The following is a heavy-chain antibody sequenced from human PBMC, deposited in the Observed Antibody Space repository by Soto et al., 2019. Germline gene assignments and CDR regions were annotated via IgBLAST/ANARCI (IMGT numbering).Heavy chain of an antibody. D-gene: IGHD1-26*01. CDR1: GFVFNMYG. J-gene: IGHJ2*01. CDR2: IWHDGSGT. Sequence: QVKLVESGGGVVPPGRSLRLSCAASGFVFNMYGMHWVRQAPGKGLEWVGVIWHDGSGTYYADALKGRFTISRDNSKNTLFLQMDSLTVEDTAVYYCVRDPVALRNRVRVGYFNLWGRGTQVTVSS. V-gene: IGHV3-33*01. CDR3: VRDPVALRNRVRVGYFNL.